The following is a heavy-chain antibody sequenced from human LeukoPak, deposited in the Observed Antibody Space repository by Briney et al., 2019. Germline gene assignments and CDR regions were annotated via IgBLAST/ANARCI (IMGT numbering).Heavy chain of an antibody. D-gene: IGHD3-10*01. CDR3: ARDGSGSYYLPIYYYYYGMDV. CDR1: GYTFTSYD. J-gene: IGHJ6*02. CDR2: MNPNSGNT. V-gene: IGHV1-8*01. Sequence: ASVKVSCKASGYTFTSYDINWVRQATGQGLEWMGWMNPNSGNTGYAQKFQGRVTMTRNTSISIAYMELSSLRSEDTAVYYCARDGSGSYYLPIYYYYYGMDVWGQGTTVTVSS.